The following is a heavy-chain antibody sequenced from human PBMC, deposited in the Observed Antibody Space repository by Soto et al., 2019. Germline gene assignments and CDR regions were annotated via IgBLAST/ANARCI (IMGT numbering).Heavy chain of an antibody. D-gene: IGHD6-19*01. Sequence: QVQLVQSGAEVKKPGASVKVSCKASGYTFTSYDINWVRQATGQGLEWMGWMNPNSGNTGYAQKFQGRVTMTRNTSISTAYMGLSSLGSEDTAVYYCSRDRSSGWSGAFDIWGQVTMVTVSS. CDR1: GYTFTSYD. CDR2: MNPNSGNT. CDR3: SRDRSSGWSGAFDI. V-gene: IGHV1-8*01. J-gene: IGHJ3*02.